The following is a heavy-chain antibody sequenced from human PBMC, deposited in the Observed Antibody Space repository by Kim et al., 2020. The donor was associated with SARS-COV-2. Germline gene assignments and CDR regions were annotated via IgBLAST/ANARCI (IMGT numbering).Heavy chain of an antibody. D-gene: IGHD2-21*01. V-gene: IGHV3-21*01. Sequence: GGSLRLSCAASGFTFSSYSMNWVRQAPGKGLEWVSSISSSSSYIYYADSVKGRFTISRDNAKNSLYLQMNSLRAEDTAVYYCARHVAALKGGFDYWGQGTLVTVSS. CDR1: GFTFSSYS. CDR2: ISSSSSYI. J-gene: IGHJ4*02. CDR3: ARHVAALKGGFDY.